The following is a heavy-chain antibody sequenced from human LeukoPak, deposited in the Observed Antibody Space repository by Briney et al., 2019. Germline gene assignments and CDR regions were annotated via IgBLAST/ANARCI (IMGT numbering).Heavy chain of an antibody. Sequence: SETLSLTCTVSVGSISSGGYYWSWIRQHPGKGLEWIGYIYYSGSTYYNPSLKSRVTISVDTSKNQFSLKLSSVTAADTAVYYCARVFDWGLFDPWGQGTLVTVSS. CDR2: IYYSGST. CDR3: ARVFDWGLFDP. J-gene: IGHJ5*02. D-gene: IGHD3-9*01. CDR1: VGSISSGGYY. V-gene: IGHV4-31*03.